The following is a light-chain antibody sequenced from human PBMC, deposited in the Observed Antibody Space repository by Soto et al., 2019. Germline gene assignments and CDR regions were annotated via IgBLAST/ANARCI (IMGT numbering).Light chain of an antibody. CDR2: GAS. CDR3: QQCNSWPLT. V-gene: IGKV3-15*01. Sequence: EIVMTQSPAPLSVSPGERTTLSCRARQSASSDFAWYPQTPAQAPRLLLSGASTRATGIPARFSGSRSGTEFTLTISSLDSEDFAGYYLQQCNSWPLTFGQGSRVESK. CDR1: QSASSD. J-gene: IGKJ1*01.